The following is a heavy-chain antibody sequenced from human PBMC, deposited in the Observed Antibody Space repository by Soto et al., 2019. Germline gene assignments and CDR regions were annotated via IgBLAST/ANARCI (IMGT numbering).Heavy chain of an antibody. CDR1: GGTFSSYA. D-gene: IGHD2-15*01. Sequence: GASVKVSCKASGGTFSSYAISWVRQAPGQGLECMGGIIPILGTTNHAQKFQGRVTITADESTSTAYMELSSLRSEDTAVYYCARGGKGGVVAANDAFEIWGKGTMVTVSS. CDR2: IIPILGTT. V-gene: IGHV1-69*13. CDR3: ARGGKGGVVAANDAFEI. J-gene: IGHJ3*02.